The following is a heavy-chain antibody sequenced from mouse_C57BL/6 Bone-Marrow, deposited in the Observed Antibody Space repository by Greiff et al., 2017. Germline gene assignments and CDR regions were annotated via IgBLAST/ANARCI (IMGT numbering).Heavy chain of an antibody. J-gene: IGHJ2*01. D-gene: IGHD1-1*01. CDR3: ARDGYYGHFDY. CDR1: GYTFTDYY. CDR2: IYPGSGNT. Sequence: VQLVESGAELVRPGASVKLSCKASGYTFTDYYINWVKQRPGQGLEWIARIYPGSGNTYYNEKFKGKGTLTAEKSSSTAYMQLSSLTSEDSAVYFCARDGYYGHFDYWGQGTTLTVSS. V-gene: IGHV1-76*01.